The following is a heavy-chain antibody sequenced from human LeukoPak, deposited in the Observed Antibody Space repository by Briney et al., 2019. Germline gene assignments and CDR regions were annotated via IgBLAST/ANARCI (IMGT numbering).Heavy chain of an antibody. Sequence: GGSLRLSCSASGFTFSSYAMHWVRQAPGKGLEYVSSISSNGGSTYYADSVKGRFTISRDNSKSTLYLQMSSLRAEDTAVYYCVKEKWGDSSGYDFDYWGQGTLVTVSS. CDR1: GFTFSSYA. D-gene: IGHD3-22*01. J-gene: IGHJ4*02. V-gene: IGHV3-64D*09. CDR2: ISSNGGST. CDR3: VKEKWGDSSGYDFDY.